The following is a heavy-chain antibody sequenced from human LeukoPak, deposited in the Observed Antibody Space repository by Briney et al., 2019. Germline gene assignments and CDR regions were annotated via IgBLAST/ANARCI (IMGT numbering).Heavy chain of an antibody. Sequence: SETLSLTCTVSGGSISRNYWIWIRQSPGKGLEWIGYIYYTGSTDYNPSLKSRVTISVDTSKNQFSLKLSSVTAADTAMYYCARAAYRGSLCYFDFWGQGTQVTVSS. J-gene: IGHJ4*02. CDR1: GGSISRNY. CDR3: ARAAYRGSLCYFDF. D-gene: IGHD1-26*01. CDR2: IYYTGST. V-gene: IGHV4-59*01.